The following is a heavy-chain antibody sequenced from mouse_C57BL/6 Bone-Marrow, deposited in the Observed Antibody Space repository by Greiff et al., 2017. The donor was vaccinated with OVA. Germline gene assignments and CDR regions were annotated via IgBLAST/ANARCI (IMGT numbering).Heavy chain of an antibody. CDR1: GYTFTSYG. CDR3: SPGGNSFDD. Sequence: VKLQQSGAELARPGASVKLSCKASGYTFTSYGISWVKQRTGQGLEWIGEIYPRSGNTYYNEKFKGKATLTADKSSSTAYMELRSLTSEDSAVYFCSPGGNSFDDWGQGTTLTVSS. V-gene: IGHV1-81*01. J-gene: IGHJ2*01. D-gene: IGHD1-1*02. CDR2: IYPRSGNT.